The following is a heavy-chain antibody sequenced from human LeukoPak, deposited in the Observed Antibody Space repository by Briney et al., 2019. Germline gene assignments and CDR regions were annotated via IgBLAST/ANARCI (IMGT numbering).Heavy chain of an antibody. Sequence: SETLSLTRTVSGGSISSHYWSWIRQPPGKGLEWIGYIYYSGSTNYNPSLKSRATIPVDTSKNQFSLKLSSVTAADTAVYYCARVSRTSRTLDYWGQGTLVTVSS. V-gene: IGHV4-59*11. CDR3: ARVSRTSRTLDY. CDR2: IYYSGST. D-gene: IGHD2-2*01. CDR1: GGSISSHY. J-gene: IGHJ4*02.